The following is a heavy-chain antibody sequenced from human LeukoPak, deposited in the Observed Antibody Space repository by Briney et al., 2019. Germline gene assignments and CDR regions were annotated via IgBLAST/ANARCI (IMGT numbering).Heavy chain of an antibody. CDR1: GFTFSSYS. Sequence: PGGSLRLSCAASGFTFSSYSMNWVRQAPGKGLEWVSAISGSGGSTYYADSVKGRFTISRDNSKNTLYLQMNSLRAEDTAVYYCAKHYYGSGSYDYWGQGTLVTVSS. D-gene: IGHD3-10*01. CDR3: AKHYYGSGSYDY. J-gene: IGHJ4*02. V-gene: IGHV3-23*01. CDR2: ISGSGGST.